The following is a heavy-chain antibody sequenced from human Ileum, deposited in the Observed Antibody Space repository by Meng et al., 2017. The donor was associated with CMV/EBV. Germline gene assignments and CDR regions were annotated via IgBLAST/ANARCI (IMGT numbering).Heavy chain of an antibody. J-gene: IGHJ6*02. CDR2: IYYSGST. D-gene: IGHD5-12*01. CDR3: ARDRSGYSGYDFGYYYGMDV. V-gene: IGHV4-59*01. Sequence: SETLSLTCTVAGGSISSYYWSWIRQPPGKGLEWIGYIYYSGSTNYNPSLKSRVTISVDTSKNQFSLKLSPVTAADTAVYYCARDRSGYSGYDFGYYYGMDVWGQGTTVTVSS. CDR1: GGSISSYY.